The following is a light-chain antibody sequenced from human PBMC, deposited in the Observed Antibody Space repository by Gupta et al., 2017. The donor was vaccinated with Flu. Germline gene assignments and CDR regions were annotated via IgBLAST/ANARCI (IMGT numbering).Light chain of an antibody. CDR2: SLN. J-gene: IGLJ2*01. Sequence: QSVLTQPPSASGTPGQRVTISCSGSSSNIGRNTVTWYQQVPGTAPKLLIYSLNQRPSGVPDRLSGSKSGTSASLAISGLQSEDEADYYCAAWDDSLNGVLFGGGTKLTVL. CDR3: AAWDDSLNGVL. V-gene: IGLV1-44*01. CDR1: SSNIGRNT.